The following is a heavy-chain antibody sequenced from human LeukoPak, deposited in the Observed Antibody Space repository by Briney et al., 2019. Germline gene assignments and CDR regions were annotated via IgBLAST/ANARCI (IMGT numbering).Heavy chain of an antibody. CDR3: AARAVACLR. CDR1: GFTFSSYA. Sequence: PGGSLRLSCAASGFTFSSYAMHWVRQAPGKGLEWVAVISYDGSNKYYADSVKGRFTISRDNSKNTLYLQMNSLRAEDTAVYYCAARAVACLRWGQGTLVTVSS. J-gene: IGHJ4*02. D-gene: IGHD6-19*01. CDR2: ISYDGSNK. V-gene: IGHV3-30-3*01.